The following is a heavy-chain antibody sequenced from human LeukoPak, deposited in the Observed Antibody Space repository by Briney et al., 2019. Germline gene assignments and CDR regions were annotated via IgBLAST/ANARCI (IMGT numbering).Heavy chain of an antibody. CDR1: GGSISSSGYY. CDR3: ARDRHITVAEFAY. Sequence: SETLSLTCTVPGGSISSSGYYWGWTRQPPGKGLGWIGYIYYTGRTSYNPSLRSRVIISIDTSKNQFSLKLTSVTAADTAMYYCARDRHITVAEFAYWGQGTLVTVSS. V-gene: IGHV4-30-4*08. D-gene: IGHD1-20*01. J-gene: IGHJ4*02. CDR2: IYYTGRT.